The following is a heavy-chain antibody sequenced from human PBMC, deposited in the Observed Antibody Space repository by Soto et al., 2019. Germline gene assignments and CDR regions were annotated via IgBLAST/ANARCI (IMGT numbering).Heavy chain of an antibody. Sequence: QVQLRQSGPGLVKPSGTLSLTCVVSGTSISSSYWWTWVRQSPGKGLEWIGEIYHTGITKYNPSLTTXAXIPXDKSSNQSSLKLTSVTAADTAMYYCATLPPRIVVVLSEFPTWGQGSQVTVSS. D-gene: IGHD2-21*01. J-gene: IGHJ5*02. CDR2: IYHTGIT. V-gene: IGHV4-4*02. CDR1: GTSISSSYW. CDR3: ATLPPRIVVVLSEFPT.